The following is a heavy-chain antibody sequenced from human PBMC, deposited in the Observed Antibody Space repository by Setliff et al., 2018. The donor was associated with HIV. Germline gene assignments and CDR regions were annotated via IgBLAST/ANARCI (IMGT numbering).Heavy chain of an antibody. D-gene: IGHD6-13*01. V-gene: IGHV4-59*01. CDR3: ARMSSSWSRALDI. Sequence: ASETLSLTCTVSGGSIDYYHWTWIRQPPGKGLEWIGHIYYTGSTNYNPSLRSRVTISVDTSKIQFSLNLSSVTAADTAVYYCARMSSSWSRALDIWGQGTVVTVSS. J-gene: IGHJ3*02. CDR1: GGSIDYYH. CDR2: IYYTGST.